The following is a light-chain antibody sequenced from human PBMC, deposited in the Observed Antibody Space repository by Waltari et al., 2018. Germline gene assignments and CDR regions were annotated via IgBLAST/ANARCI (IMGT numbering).Light chain of an antibody. CDR3: SSYTSTNPYV. CDR1: SSDVGCYNF. J-gene: IGLJ1*01. V-gene: IGLV2-14*03. CDR2: DVS. Sequence: QSALTQPASVSGSHGQSITISCTATSSDVGCYNFVSWYQQHPGKAPNLLINDVSKRPSGVSNRLCGSKSGNTASLTISGLQAEDEADYYCSSYTSTNPYVCGTGTEVTVL.